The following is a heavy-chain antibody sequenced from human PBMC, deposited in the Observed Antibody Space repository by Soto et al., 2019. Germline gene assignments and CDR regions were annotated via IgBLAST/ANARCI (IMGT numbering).Heavy chain of an antibody. CDR3: ARGEGGPRWGSIDY. V-gene: IGHV1-18*01. Sequence: ASVKVSCKASGYTFTSYGTSWVRQAPGQGLEWMGWISTYNGNTNYAQKLQGRVTMTTDTSISTAYMELSRLRSDDTAVYFCARGEGGPRWGSIDYWGQGTLVTVSS. CDR1: GYTFTSYG. J-gene: IGHJ4*02. CDR2: ISTYNGNT. D-gene: IGHD2-21*01.